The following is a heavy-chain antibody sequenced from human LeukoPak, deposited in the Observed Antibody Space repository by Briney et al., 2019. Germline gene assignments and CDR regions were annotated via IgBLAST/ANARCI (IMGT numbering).Heavy chain of an antibody. CDR2: IYYSGST. CDR3: ASEGIATISY. CDR1: GGSISSSSYY. V-gene: IGHV4-39*07. Sequence: PSETLSLTCTVSGGSISSSSYYWGWIRQPPGKGLEWIGSIYYSGSTYYNPSLKSRVTISVDTSKIQFSLKLSSVTAEDAAVYYCASEGIATISYWGQGIVVTVS. J-gene: IGHJ4*02. D-gene: IGHD6-13*01.